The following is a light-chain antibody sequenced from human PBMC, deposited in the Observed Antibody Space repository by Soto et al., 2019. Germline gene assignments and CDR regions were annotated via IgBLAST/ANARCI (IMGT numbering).Light chain of an antibody. V-gene: IGLV3-25*03. CDR3: QSADSSGTFVV. Sequence: YELTQPPSVSVSPGQTARITCSGDALPKQYAYWYQQKPGQAPVLVIYKDSERPSGIPERFSGSSSGTTVTLTISGVQAEDEADYYCQSADSSGTFVVFGGGTKLTVL. J-gene: IGLJ2*01. CDR1: ALPKQY. CDR2: KDS.